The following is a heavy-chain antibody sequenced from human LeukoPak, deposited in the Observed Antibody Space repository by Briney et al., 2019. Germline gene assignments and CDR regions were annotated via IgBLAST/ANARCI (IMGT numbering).Heavy chain of an antibody. V-gene: IGHV4-59*11. CDR3: ARGPPYYDTYYYYYYMDV. Sequence: SETLSLTCAVSGGSISSHYWSWIRQPPGKGLEWIGYIYYSGSTNYNPSLKSRVTISVDTSKNQFSLKLSSVTAADTAVYYCARGPPYYDTYYYYYYMDVWGKGTTVTVSS. D-gene: IGHD3-9*01. J-gene: IGHJ6*03. CDR1: GGSISSHY. CDR2: IYYSGST.